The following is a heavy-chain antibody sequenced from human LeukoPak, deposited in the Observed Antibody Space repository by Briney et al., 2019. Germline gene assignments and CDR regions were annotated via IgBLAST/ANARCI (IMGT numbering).Heavy chain of an antibody. CDR2: INTNTGNP. CDR3: ASSVTWFGELLGNWFDP. J-gene: IGHJ5*02. D-gene: IGHD3-10*01. Sequence: ASVKVSCKASGYTFTSYAMNWVRQAPGQGLEWMGWINTNTGNPTYAQGFTGRFVFSLDTSVSTAYLQISSLKAEDTAVYYCASSVTWFGELLGNWFDPWGQGTLVTVSS. CDR1: GYTFTSYA. V-gene: IGHV7-4-1*02.